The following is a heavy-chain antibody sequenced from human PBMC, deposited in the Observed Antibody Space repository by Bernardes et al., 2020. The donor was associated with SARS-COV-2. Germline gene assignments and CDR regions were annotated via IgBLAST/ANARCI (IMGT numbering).Heavy chain of an antibody. J-gene: IGHJ4*02. CDR2: IKEDGSEE. Sequence: GGSLRLSCAASGFTFSTYWMTWVRQVPGKGLEWVANIKEDGSEEYYVDSLRGRFTISRDNAKNTLYLEMSSLRAEDTAVYYCGFPLVPVYWGQGTLVTVSS. V-gene: IGHV3-7*01. D-gene: IGHD2-8*02. CDR3: GFPLVPVY. CDR1: GFTFSTYW.